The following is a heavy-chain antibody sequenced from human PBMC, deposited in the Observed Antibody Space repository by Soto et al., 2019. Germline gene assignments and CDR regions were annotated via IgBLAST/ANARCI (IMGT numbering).Heavy chain of an antibody. CDR3: ARERWGSGSRWFDP. J-gene: IGHJ5*02. D-gene: IGHD6-25*01. CDR1: GYTLTELS. Sequence: ASVKVSCKVSGYTLTELSMHWVRQAPGKGLEWMGWINVGNGNTKYSQKFQGRVTITTDTSASTAYMELSSLTSEDTAVYYCARERWGSGSRWFDPWGQGTLVTVSS. CDR2: INVGNGNT. V-gene: IGHV1-3*01.